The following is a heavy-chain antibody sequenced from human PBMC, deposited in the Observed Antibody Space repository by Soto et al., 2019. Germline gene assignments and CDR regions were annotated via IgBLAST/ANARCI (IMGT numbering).Heavy chain of an antibody. CDR3: AREPSYSSRWSRGREYHFDY. D-gene: IGHD6-13*01. Sequence: GGSLRLSCAASGFTFSSYGMHWVRQAPGKGLEWVAVIWYDGSNKYYADSVKGRFTISRDNSKNTLYVQMNGLRAEAQAVYYCAREPSYSSRWSRGREYHFDYWGQGTLVTVSS. CDR1: GFTFSSYG. J-gene: IGHJ4*02. CDR2: IWYDGSNK. V-gene: IGHV3-33*01.